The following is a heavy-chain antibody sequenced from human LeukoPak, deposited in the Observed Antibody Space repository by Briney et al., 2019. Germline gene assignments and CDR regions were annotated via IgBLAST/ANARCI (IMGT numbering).Heavy chain of an antibody. CDR3: ARPGAAAGTFDP. Sequence: ASVKVSCKASGYTFTGYYMHWVRQAPGRGLEWMGWINPNSGGTNYAQKFQGRVTMTRDTSISTAYMELSRLRSDDTAVYYCARPGAAAGTFDPWGQGTLVTVSS. J-gene: IGHJ5*02. D-gene: IGHD6-13*01. CDR1: GYTFTGYY. V-gene: IGHV1-2*02. CDR2: INPNSGGT.